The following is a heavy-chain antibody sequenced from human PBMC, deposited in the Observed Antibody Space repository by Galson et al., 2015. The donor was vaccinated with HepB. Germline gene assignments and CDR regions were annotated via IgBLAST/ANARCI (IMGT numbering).Heavy chain of an antibody. J-gene: IGHJ2*01. Sequence: SLRLSCAASGFTFSSYWMSWVRQAPGKGLEWVANIKQDGSEKYYVDSVKGRFTISRDNAKNSLYLQMNSLRAEDTAVYYCARAPLGEGYYDSSGYYNWYFDLWGRGTLVTVSS. D-gene: IGHD3-22*01. CDR3: ARAPLGEGYYDSSGYYNWYFDL. CDR1: GFTFSSYW. CDR2: IKQDGSEK. V-gene: IGHV3-7*03.